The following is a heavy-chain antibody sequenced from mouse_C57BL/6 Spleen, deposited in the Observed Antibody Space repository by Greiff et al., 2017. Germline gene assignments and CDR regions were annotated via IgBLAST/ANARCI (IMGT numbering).Heavy chain of an antibody. J-gene: IGHJ3*01. V-gene: IGHV1-55*01. Sequence: QVHVKQPGAELVKPGASVKMSCKASGYTFTSYWITWVKQRPGQGLEWIGDIYPGSGSTNYNEKFKSKATLTVDTSSSTAYMQLSSLTSEDSAVXYCASENDSDDGFAYWGQGTLVTVSA. CDR3: ASENDSDDGFAY. CDR1: GYTFTSYW. CDR2: IYPGSGST. D-gene: IGHD2-4*01.